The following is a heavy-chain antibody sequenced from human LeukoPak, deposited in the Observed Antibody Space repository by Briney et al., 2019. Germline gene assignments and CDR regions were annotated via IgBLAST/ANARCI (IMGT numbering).Heavy chain of an antibody. CDR1: GFTFSSYA. V-gene: IGHV3-23*01. CDR2: ISGSGGST. J-gene: IGHJ4*02. Sequence: GGSLRLSCAASGFTFSSYAMSWVRQAPGKGLEWVSAISGSGGSTYYADSMKGRFTISRDNSKNTLYLQMNSLRAEDTAVYYCAKVQRYSSGWSYLFDYWGQGTLVTVSS. D-gene: IGHD6-19*01. CDR3: AKVQRYSSGWSYLFDY.